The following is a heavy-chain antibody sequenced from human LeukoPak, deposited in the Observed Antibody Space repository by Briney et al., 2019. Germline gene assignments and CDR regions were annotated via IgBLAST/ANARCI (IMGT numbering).Heavy chain of an antibody. Sequence: GGSLRLSCAASGFTLSSYSMNWVRQAPGKGLEWISSISSSSSYRYYADSVKGRFTISRDNAKNSLYLQMNSLRAEDTAVYYCTGHHQAYSRTYWGQGTLVTVSS. CDR2: ISSSSSYR. V-gene: IGHV3-21*01. CDR1: GFTLSSYS. J-gene: IGHJ4*02. CDR3: TGHHQAYSRTY. D-gene: IGHD6-13*01.